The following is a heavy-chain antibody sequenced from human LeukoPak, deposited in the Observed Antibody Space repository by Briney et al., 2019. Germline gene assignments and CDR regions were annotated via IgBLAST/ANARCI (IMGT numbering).Heavy chain of an antibody. Sequence: PGGSLRLSCAASGFTFSSYFMNWVRQAPGKGLEWVSSISTTSSYIYYADSVKGRFTISRENAKNSLYLQMNSLRAEDTAAYYCARGLCGGDCYSDWGQGTLVTVSS. J-gene: IGHJ4*02. CDR1: GFTFSSYF. D-gene: IGHD2-21*02. CDR2: ISTTSSYI. CDR3: ARGLCGGDCYSD. V-gene: IGHV3-21*01.